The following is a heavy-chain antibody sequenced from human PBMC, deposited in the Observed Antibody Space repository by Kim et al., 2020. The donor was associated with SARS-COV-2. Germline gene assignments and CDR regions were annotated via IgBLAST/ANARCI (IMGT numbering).Heavy chain of an antibody. V-gene: IGHV4-59*01. CDR1: GGSISSYY. CDR2: IYYSGST. J-gene: IGHJ4*02. CDR3: ARGYSDLHYSDH. Sequence: SETLSLTCTVSGGSISSYYWSWIRLPPGKGLEWIGYIYYSGSTNYNPSLKSRVTISVDTSKNQFSLKLSSVTAADTAVYYCARGYSDLHYSDHWGQGILVTLSS. D-gene: IGHD1-26*01.